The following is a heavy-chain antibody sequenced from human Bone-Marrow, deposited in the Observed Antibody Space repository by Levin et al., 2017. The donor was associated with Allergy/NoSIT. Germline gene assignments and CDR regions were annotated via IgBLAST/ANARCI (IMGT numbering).Heavy chain of an antibody. J-gene: IGHJ4*02. CDR3: SCGSSNNGVDY. Sequence: GESLKISCKASGYTFTSYDINWVRQATGQGLEWMGWMNPNSGNTGYAQKFQGRVTMTRNTSISTAYMELSSLRSEDTAVYYCSCGSSNNGVDYWGQGTLVTVSS. CDR2: MNPNSGNT. V-gene: IGHV1-8*01. D-gene: IGHD4-11*01. CDR1: GYTFTSYD.